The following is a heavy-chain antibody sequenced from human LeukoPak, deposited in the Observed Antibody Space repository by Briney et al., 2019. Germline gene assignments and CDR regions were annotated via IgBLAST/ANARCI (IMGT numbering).Heavy chain of an antibody. Sequence: SETLSLTCTVSGGSISSYYWSWIRQPPGKGLEWIGYIYYSGSTNYNPSLKSRVTISVDTSKNQFSLKLSSVTAADTAVYYCAREVAKASAFDIWGQGTTVTVSS. V-gene: IGHV4-59*01. CDR2: IYYSGST. CDR3: AREVAKASAFDI. CDR1: GGSISSYY. J-gene: IGHJ3*02.